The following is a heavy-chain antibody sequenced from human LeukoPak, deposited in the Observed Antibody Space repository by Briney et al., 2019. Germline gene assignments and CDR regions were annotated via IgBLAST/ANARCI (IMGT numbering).Heavy chain of an antibody. Sequence: GASVKVSCKASGYTFTSYAMNWVRQAPGQGLEWMGWINTNTGNPTYAQGFTGRFVFSLDTSVSTAYLQISSLKAEDTAVYYCASQTYYYDSSGYYFVDHYYYYGMDVWGQGTTVTVSS. J-gene: IGHJ6*02. CDR1: GYTFTSYA. CDR2: INTNTGNP. V-gene: IGHV7-4-1*02. D-gene: IGHD3-22*01. CDR3: ASQTYYYDSSGYYFVDHYYYYGMDV.